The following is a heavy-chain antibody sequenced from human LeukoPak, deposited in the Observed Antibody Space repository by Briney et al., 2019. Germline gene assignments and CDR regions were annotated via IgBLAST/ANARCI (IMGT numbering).Heavy chain of an antibody. Sequence: ASVKVSCKASGYTFTTYYVHWVRQAPGQGLEWMGIINPSSGSTSYAQKLQGRVTMTRDTSTSTVYMELSSLRSEDTAIYYCARVLGAHRFGSIDHWGQGTLVTVSS. J-gene: IGHJ4*02. D-gene: IGHD5-18*01. CDR3: ARVLGAHRFGSIDH. CDR1: GYTFTTYY. V-gene: IGHV1-46*01. CDR2: INPSSGST.